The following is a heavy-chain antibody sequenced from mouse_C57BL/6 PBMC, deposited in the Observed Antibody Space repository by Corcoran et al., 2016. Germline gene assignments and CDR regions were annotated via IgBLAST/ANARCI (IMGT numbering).Heavy chain of an antibody. V-gene: IGHV9-3*01. J-gene: IGHJ4*01. CDR1: GYTFTTYG. CDR3: AREPYAMDY. CDR2: INTYSGVP. Sequence: QIQLVQSGPELKKPGETVKISCKASGYTFTTYGMSWVKQAPGKGLKWMGWINTYSGVPTYADDFKGRFAFYLETSASTAYLQINNLKNEDTATYFCAREPYAMDYWGQGTSVTVSS.